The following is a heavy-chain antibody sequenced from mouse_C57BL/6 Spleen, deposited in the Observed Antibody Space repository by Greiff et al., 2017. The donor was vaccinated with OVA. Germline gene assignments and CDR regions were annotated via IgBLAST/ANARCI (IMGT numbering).Heavy chain of an antibody. CDR1: GYSFTGYY. CDR3: ANDYAAWFAY. J-gene: IGHJ3*01. Sequence: EVQLVESGPELVKPGASVKISCKASGYSFTGYYMNWVKQSPEKSLEWIGEINPSTGGTTYNQKFKAKATLTVDKSSSTAYMQLKSLTSEDSAVYYCANDYAAWFAYWGQGTLVTVSA. D-gene: IGHD2-4*01. CDR2: INPSTGGT. V-gene: IGHV1-42*01.